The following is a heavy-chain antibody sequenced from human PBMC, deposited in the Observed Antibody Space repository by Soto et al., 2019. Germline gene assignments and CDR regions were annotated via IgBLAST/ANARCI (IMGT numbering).Heavy chain of an antibody. Sequence: ASVKVSCKASGYTFTSYGISWVRQAPGQGLEWMGWISAYNGNTNYAQKLQGRVTMTTDTSTSTAYMELRSLRSDDTAVYYCARDTPTAAGDYYYYMDVWGKGTTVNVSS. CDR3: ARDTPTAAGDYYYYMDV. CDR1: GYTFTSYG. V-gene: IGHV1-18*01. CDR2: ISAYNGNT. D-gene: IGHD6-13*01. J-gene: IGHJ6*03.